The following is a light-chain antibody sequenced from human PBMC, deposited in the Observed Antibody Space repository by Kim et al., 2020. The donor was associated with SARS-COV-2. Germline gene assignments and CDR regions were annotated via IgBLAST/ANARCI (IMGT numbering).Light chain of an antibody. CDR3: QSRDSGDKVV. V-gene: IGLV3-19*01. CDR2: GKN. Sequence: SSELTQDPAVSVALGQTVRITCQGDSLRSYYASWYQQKPGQAPLLVIYGKNNRPSGIPDRFSGSSSGNTASLTITGAQAEDEADYYCQSRDSGDKVVFGGGTKLTVL. J-gene: IGLJ2*01. CDR1: SLRSYY.